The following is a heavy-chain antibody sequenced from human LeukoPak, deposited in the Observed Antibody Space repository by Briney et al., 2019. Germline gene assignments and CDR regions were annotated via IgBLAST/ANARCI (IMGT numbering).Heavy chain of an antibody. Sequence: GGSLRLSCAASGFTFSSYSMSWVRQAPGKGLEWVSSISGSGGRIDYADSVKGRFTISRDNSKNTLSPQMNSLTAEDTAVYYCAKNPRLEGWIYLDSWGQGILVTVSS. J-gene: IGHJ4*02. D-gene: IGHD1-1*01. V-gene: IGHV3-23*01. CDR3: AKNPRLEGWIYLDS. CDR2: ISGSGGRI. CDR1: GFTFSSYS.